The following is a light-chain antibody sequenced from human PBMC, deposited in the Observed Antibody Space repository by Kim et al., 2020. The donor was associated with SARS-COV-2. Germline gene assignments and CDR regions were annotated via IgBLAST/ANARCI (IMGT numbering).Light chain of an antibody. CDR1: SSIGTND. V-gene: IGLV1-47*01. CDR2: RDN. J-gene: IGLJ3*02. CDR3: AAWDASLGGRV. Sequence: QAVVTQPPSASGTPGQRVTISCSGSSSIGTNDLYWYQQLPGTAPKLLIYRDNQRPSGVPDRFSGSRSGTSASLSISGLRSEDEAYYYCAAWDASLGGRVFGGGTQLTVL.